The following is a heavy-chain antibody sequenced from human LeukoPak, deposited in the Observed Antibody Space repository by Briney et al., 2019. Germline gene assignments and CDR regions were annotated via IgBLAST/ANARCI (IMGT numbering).Heavy chain of an antibody. CDR1: GFTVSSNY. CDR2: IRSKAYGGTT. Sequence: GGSLRLSCAASGFTVSSNYMSWVRQAPGKGLEWVGFIRSKAYGGTTEYAASVKGRFSISRDDSKSIAYLQMNSLKTEDTAVYYCTRGTYGGSKWAQGTLVTVS. J-gene: IGHJ4*02. CDR3: TRGTYGGSK. V-gene: IGHV3-49*04. D-gene: IGHD4-23*01.